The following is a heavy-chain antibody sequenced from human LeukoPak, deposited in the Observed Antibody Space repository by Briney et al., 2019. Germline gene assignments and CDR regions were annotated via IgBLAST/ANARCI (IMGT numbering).Heavy chain of an antibody. CDR2: ISHTGGSI. CDR3: ARASSGWSFDY. J-gene: IGHJ4*02. Sequence: AGGSLRLSCAASGFTFSDEYMSWIRQAPGKGLEWISYISHTGGSIFYADSVKGRFTISRDNAKNSLYLQMNSLRAEDTAVYYCARASSGWSFDYWGQGTLVTVSS. CDR1: GFTFSDEY. D-gene: IGHD6-19*01. V-gene: IGHV3-11*01.